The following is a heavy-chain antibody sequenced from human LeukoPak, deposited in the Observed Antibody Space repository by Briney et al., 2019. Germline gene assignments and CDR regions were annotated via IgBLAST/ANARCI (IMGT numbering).Heavy chain of an antibody. D-gene: IGHD2-2*01. CDR2: ILYDGINK. Sequence: GGSLRLSCAASGFTFSSYAMHWVRQAPGKGLGWVAVILYDGINKYYADSVKGRFTISRDNSKNTLYLQMNSLRAEDTAVYYCASGGGYCSSTSCYVSDYWGQGTLVTVSS. CDR3: ASGGGYCSSTSCYVSDY. CDR1: GFTFSSYA. V-gene: IGHV3-30-3*01. J-gene: IGHJ4*02.